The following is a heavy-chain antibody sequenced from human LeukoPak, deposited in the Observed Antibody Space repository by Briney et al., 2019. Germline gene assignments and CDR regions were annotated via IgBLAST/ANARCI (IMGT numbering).Heavy chain of an antibody. D-gene: IGHD2-8*01. V-gene: IGHV3-23*01. J-gene: IGHJ4*02. CDR2: ISGSGGST. CDR1: GVTFSSYA. CDR3: ARDGTILRGFDY. Sequence: PGGSLRLSCAASGVTFSSYAMSWVRQAPGKGLEWVSAISGSGGSTYYADSVKGRFTISRDNSKNTLYLQMNSLRAEDTAVYYCARDGTILRGFDYWGQGTLVTVSS.